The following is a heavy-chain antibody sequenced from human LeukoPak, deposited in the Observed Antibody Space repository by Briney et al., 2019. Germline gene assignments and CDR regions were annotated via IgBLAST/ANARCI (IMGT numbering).Heavy chain of an antibody. CDR3: ARGSYCSGGICYSANWFDP. Sequence: GASVKVSCKASGYTFITYPMHWVRQAPGQRLEWMGWITAGNGNTKCSQKFQGRVTITRDTSANTAYMELSSLRSEDTAVYYCARGSYCSGGICYSANWFDPWGQGTLVTVSS. V-gene: IGHV1-3*01. CDR1: GYTFITYP. D-gene: IGHD2-15*01. CDR2: ITAGNGNT. J-gene: IGHJ5*02.